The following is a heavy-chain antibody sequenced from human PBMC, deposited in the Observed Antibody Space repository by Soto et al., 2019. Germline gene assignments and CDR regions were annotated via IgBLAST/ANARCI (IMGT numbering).Heavy chain of an antibody. J-gene: IGHJ4*02. CDR3: ASSSMAISGVVITPFDY. CDR2: IYYSGST. Sequence: SESLSLTCTVSGGSISSGGYYWSWIRQHPGKGLEWIGYIYYSGSTYYNPSLRSRVIISVDTSKNQFSLKLTSVTAADTAVYYCASSSMAISGVVITPFDYWGQGTLVTVSS. CDR1: GGSISSGGYY. D-gene: IGHD3-3*01. V-gene: IGHV4-31*03.